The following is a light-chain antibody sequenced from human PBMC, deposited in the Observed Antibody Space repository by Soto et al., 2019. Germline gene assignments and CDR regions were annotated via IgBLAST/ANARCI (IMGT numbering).Light chain of an antibody. J-gene: IGKJ5*01. CDR1: QSVSSNL. CDR3: QQYGSSPIT. V-gene: IGKV3-20*01. Sequence: EIVLTQSPGTLSLSPGERATLSCRASQSVSSNLLAWYQQKAGQAPRLLIYGASSRATGIPDRFSGSGSGTDFTLTISRLEPEDFAVFYCQQYGSSPITFAQGTRLEIK. CDR2: GAS.